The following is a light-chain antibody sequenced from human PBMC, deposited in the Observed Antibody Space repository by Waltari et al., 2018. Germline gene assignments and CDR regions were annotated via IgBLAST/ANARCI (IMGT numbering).Light chain of an antibody. CDR3: YSSDNSGFYKL. CDR2: EDS. J-gene: IGLJ2*01. V-gene: IGLV3-10*01. CDR1: ALSRKY. Sequence: SHELTQPPSVSVSPGQTARITCSGDALSRKYAYWYQQKSGQAPVLVIYEDSKRPSGMPERFSGSGSGTMATWTISGAQVDDEADYYCYSSDNSGFYKLFGVGTKLTVL.